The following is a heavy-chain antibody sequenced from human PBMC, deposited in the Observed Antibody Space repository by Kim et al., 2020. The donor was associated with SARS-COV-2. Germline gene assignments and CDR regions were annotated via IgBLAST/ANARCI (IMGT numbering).Heavy chain of an antibody. CDR2: ISGSGGST. V-gene: IGHV3-23*01. CDR1: GFTFSSYA. D-gene: IGHD6-19*01. J-gene: IGHJ6*02. CDR3: AKLSHSSGWDYYYYYGMDV. Sequence: GGSLRLSCAASGFTFSSYAMSWVRQAPGKGLEWVSAISGSGGSTYYADSVKGRFTISRDNSKNTLYLQMNSLRAEDTAVYYCAKLSHSSGWDYYYYYGMDVWGQGTTVTVSS.